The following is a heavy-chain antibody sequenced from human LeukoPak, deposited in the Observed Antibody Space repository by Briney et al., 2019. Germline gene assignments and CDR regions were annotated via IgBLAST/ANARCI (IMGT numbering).Heavy chain of an antibody. CDR3: VKDGSGSYYTYYFDY. D-gene: IGHD3-10*01. J-gene: IGHJ4*02. V-gene: IGHV3-23*01. CDR1: GFTFSTYA. CDR2: ISGSDDRT. Sequence: GGSLRLSCAASGFTFSTYAMSWVRQAPGKGLEWVSAISGSDDRTWYADSVKGRFTISRDNSKNTLYLQMSSLRTEDTAVYYCVKDGSGSYYTYYFDYWGQGTLVTVSS.